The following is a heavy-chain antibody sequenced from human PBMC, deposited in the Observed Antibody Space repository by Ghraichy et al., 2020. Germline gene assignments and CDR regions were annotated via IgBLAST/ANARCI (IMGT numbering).Heavy chain of an antibody. CDR2: MNPNSGNT. Sequence: ASVKVSCKASGYTFTSYDINWVRQATGQGLEWMGWMNPNSGNTGYAQKFQGRVTMTRNTSISTAYMELSSLRSEDTAVYYCARGYGYSLRYYYYMDVWGKGTTVTVSS. CDR3: ARGYGYSLRYYYYMDV. J-gene: IGHJ6*03. D-gene: IGHD5-18*01. V-gene: IGHV1-8*02. CDR1: GYTFTSYD.